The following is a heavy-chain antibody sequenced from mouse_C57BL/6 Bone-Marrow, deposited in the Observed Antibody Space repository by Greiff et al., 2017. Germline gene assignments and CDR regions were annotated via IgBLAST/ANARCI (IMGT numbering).Heavy chain of an antibody. CDR2: ISDGGSYT. CDR3: ARDLIGSSDQVAY. Sequence: EVMLVESGGGLVKPGGSLKLSCAASGFTFSSYAMSWVRQTPEKRLEWVATISDGGSYTYYPDNVKGRFTISRDNAKNNLYLQMSNLKSEDTAMYYCARDLIGSSDQVAYWGQGTLVTVSA. J-gene: IGHJ3*01. D-gene: IGHD1-1*01. V-gene: IGHV5-4*01. CDR1: GFTFSSYA.